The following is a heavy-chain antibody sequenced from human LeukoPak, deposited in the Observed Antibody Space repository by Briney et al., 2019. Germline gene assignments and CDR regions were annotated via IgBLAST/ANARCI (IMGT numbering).Heavy chain of an antibody. J-gene: IGHJ5*02. CDR3: ARDGSIPYYDFWSGYYGTNWFDP. V-gene: IGHV4-39*07. D-gene: IGHD3-3*01. CDR2: IYYSGST. Sequence: PSETLSLTCTVSGGSISSSSYYWGWIRQPPGQGLEWIGSIYYSGSTYYNPSLKSRVTIAVDTSKNQFCLKLSSVTAADTAVYYCARDGSIPYYDFWSGYYGTNWFDPWGQGTLVTVSS. CDR1: GGSISSSSYY.